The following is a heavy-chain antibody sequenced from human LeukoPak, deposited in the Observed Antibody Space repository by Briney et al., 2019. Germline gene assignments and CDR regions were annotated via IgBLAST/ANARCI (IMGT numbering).Heavy chain of an antibody. V-gene: IGHV7-4-1*02. CDR2: INTNTGNP. CDR1: GYTFTSYA. Sequence: ASVKVSCKASGYTFTSYAMNWVRQAPGQGLEWMGWINTNTGNPTYAQGFTGRFVFSLDTSVSTAYLQISSLKAEDTAVYYCARAPTHNYYDSSGYYYRMGGPVDYWGQGTLVTVSS. J-gene: IGHJ4*02. D-gene: IGHD3-22*01. CDR3: ARAPTHNYYDSSGYYYRMGGPVDY.